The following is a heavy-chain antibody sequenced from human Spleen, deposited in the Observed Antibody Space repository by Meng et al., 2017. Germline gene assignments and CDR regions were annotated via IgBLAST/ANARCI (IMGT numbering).Heavy chain of an antibody. V-gene: IGHV2-5*02. CDR3: AHRPYGSAWYFDY. Sequence: QIPLKEAGPPLVKPNQTLPLTCTFSGFSLTTGGVGVGWIRQPPGKALEWLALIYWDDDKRYSPSLKNGVTITKDTSKNQVVLTMTNMDPADTATYYCAHRPYGSAWYFDYWGQGTLVTVSS. D-gene: IGHD6-19*01. J-gene: IGHJ4*02. CDR2: IYWDDDK. CDR1: GFSLTTGGVG.